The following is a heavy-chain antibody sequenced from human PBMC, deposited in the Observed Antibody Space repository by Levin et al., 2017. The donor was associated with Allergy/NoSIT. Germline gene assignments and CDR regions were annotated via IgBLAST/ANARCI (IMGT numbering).Heavy chain of an antibody. V-gene: IGHV1-18*01. CDR3: ARDGLRYFDWLPVDAFDI. D-gene: IGHD3-9*01. J-gene: IGHJ3*02. CDR2: ISAYNGNT. Sequence: GASVKVSCKASGYTFTSYGISWVRQAPGQGLEWMGWISAYNGNTNYAQKLQGRVTMTTDTSTSTAYMELRSLRSDDTAVYYCARDGLRYFDWLPVDAFDIWGQGTMVTVSS. CDR1: GYTFTSYG.